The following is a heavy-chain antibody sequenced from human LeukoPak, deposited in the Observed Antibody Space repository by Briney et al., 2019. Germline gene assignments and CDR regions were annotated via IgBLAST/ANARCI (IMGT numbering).Heavy chain of an antibody. V-gene: IGHV1-46*01. CDR3: ARYGFSSVWQGGWHAFDI. Sequence: ASVKVSCKASGYTFTSYYVHWVRQAPGQGLQWMGIINPTVGDTIYAQRFQGRVTMTRDVSTSTVYMELSSLRSEDTAVYYCARYGFSSVWQGGWHAFDIWGHGTMVTVSS. CDR2: INPTVGDT. D-gene: IGHD6-25*01. CDR1: GYTFTSYY. J-gene: IGHJ3*02.